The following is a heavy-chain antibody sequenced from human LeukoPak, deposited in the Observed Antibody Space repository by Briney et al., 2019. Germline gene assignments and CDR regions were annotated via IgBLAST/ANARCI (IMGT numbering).Heavy chain of an antibody. D-gene: IGHD3-22*01. J-gene: IGHJ4*02. CDR1: GGSISNTNYY. CDR2: IYYSGRT. V-gene: IGHV4-39*07. Sequence: SETLSLTCTVSGGSISNTNYYWGWIRQPPGKGLEWIGSIYYSGRTYYYPSLKSRVTISVDMSKNEFSLMLSSVTTADTAVYYCARGGYFYDSSGSTFDHWGQGTLVTVSS. CDR3: ARGGYFYDSSGSTFDH.